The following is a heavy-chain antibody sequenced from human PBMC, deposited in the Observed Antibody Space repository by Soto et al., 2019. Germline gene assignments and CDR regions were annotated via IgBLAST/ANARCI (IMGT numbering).Heavy chain of an antibody. CDR3: ARYYDSDLNSYTHRFDH. J-gene: IGHJ5*02. Sequence: SXGSLRLSCAASGFAFSSYAMTWVRQAPGMGLEWVSSISGSGGGTYYADSVKGRFTISRDNSKNTLYLQMNSLRAEDTAVFYCARYYDSDLNSYTHRFDHWGQGTLVTVSS. CDR2: ISGSGGGT. CDR1: GFAFSSYA. D-gene: IGHD3-16*01. V-gene: IGHV3-23*01.